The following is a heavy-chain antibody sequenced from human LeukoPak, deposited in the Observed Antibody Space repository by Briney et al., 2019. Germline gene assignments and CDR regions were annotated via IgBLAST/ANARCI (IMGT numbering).Heavy chain of an antibody. Sequence: GGSLRLSCAASGFTFSSSAMSWVRQVPGKGLEWVSGISASGGSTSYADSVRGRFTISRDNSKNTLYVQMNSLRDEDTAVYYCAKDEAAAGIFDYWGQGTLVTVSS. J-gene: IGHJ4*02. D-gene: IGHD6-13*01. V-gene: IGHV3-23*01. CDR2: ISASGGST. CDR3: AKDEAAAGIFDY. CDR1: GFTFSSSA.